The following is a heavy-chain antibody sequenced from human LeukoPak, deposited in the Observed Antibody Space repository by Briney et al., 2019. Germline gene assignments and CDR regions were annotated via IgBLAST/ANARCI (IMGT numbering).Heavy chain of an antibody. V-gene: IGHV3-23*01. J-gene: IGHJ3*02. CDR2: ISGSGGST. Sequence: GGSLRLSCAASGFTFSSYAMSWVRQAPGKGLEGVSAISGSGGSTYYADSAKGRFTISRDNSKNTLYLQMNSLRAEDTAVYYCAKTMVRGVIYAFDIWGQGTMVTVSS. CDR1: GFTFSSYA. D-gene: IGHD3-10*01. CDR3: AKTMVRGVIYAFDI.